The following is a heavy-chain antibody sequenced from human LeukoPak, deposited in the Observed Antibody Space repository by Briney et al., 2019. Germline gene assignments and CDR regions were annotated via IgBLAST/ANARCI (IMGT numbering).Heavy chain of an antibody. D-gene: IGHD3-22*01. CDR2: ISYDGSNK. Sequence: PGRSPRLSCAASGFTFSSYGMHWVRQAPGKGLEWVAVISYDGSNKYYADSVKGRFTISRDNSKNTLYLQMNSLRAEDTAVYYCARDYYDSSGYIDYWGQGTLVTVSS. CDR3: ARDYYDSSGYIDY. J-gene: IGHJ4*02. CDR1: GFTFSSYG. V-gene: IGHV3-30*03.